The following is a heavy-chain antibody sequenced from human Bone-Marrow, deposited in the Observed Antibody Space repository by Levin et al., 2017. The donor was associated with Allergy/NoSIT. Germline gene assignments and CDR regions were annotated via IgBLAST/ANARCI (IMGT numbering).Heavy chain of an antibody. CDR3: VTTGLENTFHL. CDR1: GFAFSDHS. Sequence: LSLTCAASGFAFSDHSMSWVRQAPGKGLEWLSFIGTRSSPIYYADSVKGRFTISRDNAKNSLDLQMDSLRDDDTAIYYCVTTGLENTFHLWGQGTLVTVSS. CDR2: IGTRSSPI. J-gene: IGHJ3*01. V-gene: IGHV3-48*02. D-gene: IGHD3-10*01.